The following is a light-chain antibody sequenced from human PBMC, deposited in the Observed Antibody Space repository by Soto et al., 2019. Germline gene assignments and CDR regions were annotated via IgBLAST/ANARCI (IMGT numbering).Light chain of an antibody. J-gene: IGKJ1*01. Sequence: IVLTQSPGTLALSPGERGTLSGRASQSVPNSYLAWYQQKPGQAPRLLIYGASSRATGIPIRFSASGSGTDFTLTISRLEPEDFAVYYCQRYGTSTTFGQGTKVDIK. CDR1: QSVPNSY. CDR3: QRYGTSTT. CDR2: GAS. V-gene: IGKV3-20*01.